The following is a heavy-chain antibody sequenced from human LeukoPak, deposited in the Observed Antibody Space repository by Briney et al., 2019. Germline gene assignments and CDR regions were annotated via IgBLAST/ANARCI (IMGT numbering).Heavy chain of an antibody. CDR1: GFTFSSYA. CDR3: AEDIAAAATLDY. V-gene: IGHV3-23*01. CDR2: ISGSGGST. D-gene: IGHD6-13*01. Sequence: PGGSLRLSCAASGFTFSSYAMSWVRQAPGKGLEWVSAISGSGGSTYYADSVKGRFTTSRDNSKNTLYLQTNSLRAEDTAVYYCAEDIAAAATLDYWGQGTLVTVSS. J-gene: IGHJ4*02.